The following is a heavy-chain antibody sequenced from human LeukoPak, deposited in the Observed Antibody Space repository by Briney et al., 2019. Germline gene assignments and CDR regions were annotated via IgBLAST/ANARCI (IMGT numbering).Heavy chain of an antibody. J-gene: IGHJ6*04. D-gene: IGHD4-17*01. CDR1: GFTFSGSA. Sequence: SGGSPKLSCAASGFTFSGSAMHWVRQASGKGLEWVGRIRSKANSYATAYAASVKGRFTISRDDSKNTAYLQMNSLKTEDTAVYYCTRVTGDYAYYYYYGMDVWGKGTTVTVSS. CDR2: IRSKANSYAT. CDR3: TRVTGDYAYYYYYGMDV. V-gene: IGHV3-73*01.